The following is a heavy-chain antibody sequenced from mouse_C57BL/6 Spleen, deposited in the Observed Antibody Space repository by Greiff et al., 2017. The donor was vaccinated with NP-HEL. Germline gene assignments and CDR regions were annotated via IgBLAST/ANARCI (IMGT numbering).Heavy chain of an antibody. J-gene: IGHJ2*01. Sequence: VQLQQSVAELVRPGASVKLSCTASGFHIKNTYMHWVKQRPEQGLAWIGRIDPANGNTKYAPKFQGKATITADTSSNTAYLQLSSLTSEDTAIYYCARGWDGYWGQGTTLTVSS. CDR2: IDPANGNT. CDR3: ARGWDGY. CDR1: GFHIKNTY. D-gene: IGHD4-1*01. V-gene: IGHV14-3*01.